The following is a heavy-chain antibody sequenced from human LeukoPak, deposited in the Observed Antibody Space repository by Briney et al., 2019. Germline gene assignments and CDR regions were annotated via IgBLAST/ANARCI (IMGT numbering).Heavy chain of an antibody. CDR2: INPNSGGT. CDR3: ARDGGYCSSTRCYSFDY. CDR1: GYTFTNYY. V-gene: IGHV1-2*02. D-gene: IGHD2-2*01. Sequence: ASVKVSCKASGYTFTNYYIHWVRRAPGQGLEWMGWINPNSGGTNNAQKFQGRVTMTTDTPISTAYMELSRLSSDDTAVYYCARDGGYCSSTRCYSFDYWGQGTLVTVSS. J-gene: IGHJ4*02.